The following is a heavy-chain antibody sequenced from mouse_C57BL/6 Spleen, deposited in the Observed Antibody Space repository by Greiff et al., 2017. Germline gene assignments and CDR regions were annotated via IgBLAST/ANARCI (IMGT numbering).Heavy chain of an antibody. CDR2: ISSGSSTI. V-gene: IGHV5-17*01. CDR1: GFTFSDYG. D-gene: IGHD1-1*01. Sequence: EVHLVESGGGLVKPGGSLKLSCAASGFTFSDYGMHWVRQAPEKGLEWVAYISSGSSTIYYADTVKGRFTISRDNAKNTLFLQMTSLRSEDTAMYYCARGVLPLFDYWGQGTTLTVSS. J-gene: IGHJ2*01. CDR3: ARGVLPLFDY.